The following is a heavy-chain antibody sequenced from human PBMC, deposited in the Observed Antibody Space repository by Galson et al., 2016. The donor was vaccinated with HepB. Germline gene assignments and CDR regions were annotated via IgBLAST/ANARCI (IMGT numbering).Heavy chain of an antibody. CDR3: ARSRPDYEAPRFNYHYFYGMDV. CDR2: INQGGSDR. J-gene: IGHJ6*02. Sequence: SLRLSCAASGFTFNSYWMSWVRQAPGKGLEWLANINQGGSDRKYVDSVMGRFTISRDNAKNSLYLLVDSLRADDMAVYYCARSRPDYEAPRFNYHYFYGMDVWGQGTTVTVSS. D-gene: IGHD3-16*01. V-gene: IGHV3-7*01. CDR1: GFTFNSYW.